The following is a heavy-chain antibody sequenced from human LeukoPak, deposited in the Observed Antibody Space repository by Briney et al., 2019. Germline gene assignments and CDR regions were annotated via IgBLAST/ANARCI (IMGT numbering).Heavy chain of an antibody. CDR1: GGTFSSYA. CDR2: IIPIFGTA. CDR3: ARDLWYYYGSRSYYIPSNMDV. D-gene: IGHD3-10*01. J-gene: IGHJ6*03. Sequence: SVKVSCKASGGTFSSYAISWVRQAPGQGLEWMGRIIPIFGTANYAQKFQGRVTITTDESTSTAYMELSSLRSEDTAVYYCARDLWYYYGSRSYYIPSNMDVWGKGTTVTVSS. V-gene: IGHV1-69*05.